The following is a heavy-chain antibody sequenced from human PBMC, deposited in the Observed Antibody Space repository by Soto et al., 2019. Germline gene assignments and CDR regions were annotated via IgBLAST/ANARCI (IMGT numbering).Heavy chain of an antibody. J-gene: IGHJ6*04. Sequence: GASVKVSCKASGYTFTSYAMHWVRQAPGQRLEWMGWINAGNGNTKYSQKFQGRVTITRDTSASTAYMELSSLRSEDTAVYYCASQDSSSPYYYYCTDVWGKGTTVTVSS. V-gene: IGHV1-3*01. CDR1: GYTFTSYA. CDR3: ASQDSSSPYYYYCTDV. CDR2: INAGNGNT. D-gene: IGHD6-6*01.